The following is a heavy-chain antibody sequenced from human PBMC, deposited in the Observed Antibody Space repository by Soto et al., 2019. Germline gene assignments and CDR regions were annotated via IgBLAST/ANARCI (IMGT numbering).Heavy chain of an antibody. V-gene: IGHV5-51*01. J-gene: IGHJ4*02. Sequence: GESLKISGKASGYSFTSYLTGWVRQIPGKGLEWMGIIYPGDSDTIYSPSFQGQVTISADKSISTAYLQWNSLKASDTAMYYCARPPYSASYYYFDQWGQGTPVTV. D-gene: IGHD1-26*01. CDR1: GYSFTSYL. CDR2: IYPGDSDT. CDR3: ARPPYSASYYYFDQ.